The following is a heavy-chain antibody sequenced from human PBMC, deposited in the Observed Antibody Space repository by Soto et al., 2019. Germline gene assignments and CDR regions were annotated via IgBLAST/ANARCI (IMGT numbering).Heavy chain of an antibody. CDR3: ARETGLRSSGWSYYFDF. V-gene: IGHV3-48*02. CDR1: GFTLSSYI. CDR2: ISGSGGTV. Sequence: EVQLVESGGGWVQPGGSLRLSCAASGFTLSSYIMHWFRQAPGKGLEWVSYISGSGGTVYYPDSVKGRFTISRDNAKNSLSVQMNSLRDEDTAVYFCARETGLRSSGWSYYFDFWGQGTRVTVSS. D-gene: IGHD6-19*01. J-gene: IGHJ4*02.